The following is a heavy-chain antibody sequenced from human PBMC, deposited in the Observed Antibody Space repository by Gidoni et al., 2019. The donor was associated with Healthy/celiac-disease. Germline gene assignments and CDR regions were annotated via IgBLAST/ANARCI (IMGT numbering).Heavy chain of an antibody. CDR3: ARDYYDSSGLEYFQH. J-gene: IGHJ1*01. V-gene: IGHV1-69*01. Sequence: QVQLVQSRAEGQAPGPSVPVSCKASAGTCTSYAISWVRRAHGQGLEWTGGSIPTCGTANYAQKFQGRVTITADESTSTAYMELSSLRSEDTAVYYCARDYYDSSGLEYFQHWGQGTLVTVSS. D-gene: IGHD3-22*01. CDR1: AGTCTSYA. CDR2: SIPTCGTA.